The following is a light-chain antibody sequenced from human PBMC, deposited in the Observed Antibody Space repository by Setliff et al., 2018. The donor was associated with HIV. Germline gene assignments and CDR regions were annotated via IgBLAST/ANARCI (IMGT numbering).Light chain of an antibody. J-gene: IGLJ1*01. CDR2: DVR. CDR3: CSYTSRNTDV. Sequence: SALTQPASVSGSPGQSITISCTGTSSDIGAYNYVSWYQQHPGKVPKVIIYDVRKRPSGVSNRFSGSKSGNTASLTISGLQAEDEAAYYCCSYTSRNTDVFGTGTKVTVL. V-gene: IGLV2-14*01. CDR1: SSDIGAYNY.